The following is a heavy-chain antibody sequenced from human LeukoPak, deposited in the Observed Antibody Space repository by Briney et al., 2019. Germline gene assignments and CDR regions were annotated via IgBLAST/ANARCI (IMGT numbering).Heavy chain of an antibody. J-gene: IGHJ5*02. CDR1: GYTFSNAW. CDR3: ATDFYDST. Sequence: GGCLRLSCATSGYTFSNAWENWVRQAPGKGLEWVGRIRSNSDGGTIDYAAPVKGRFTLSRDDSKTTLYLQMNSLQTEDTAVYYCATDFYDSTWGQGTLVTVSS. V-gene: IGHV3-15*07. CDR2: IRSNSDGGTI. D-gene: IGHD3-22*01.